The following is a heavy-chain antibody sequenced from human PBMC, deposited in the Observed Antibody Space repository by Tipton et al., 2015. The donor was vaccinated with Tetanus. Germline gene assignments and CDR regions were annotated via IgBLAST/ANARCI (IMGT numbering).Heavy chain of an antibody. CDR3: ARDGDTSGHYGIFDS. Sequence: SLRLSCVASGFAFSSYDMHWVRQTPGKGLEWLAVLSYDGTHEHYADSVKGRFTISRDNSENILFLQMSSLRAEDRAVYYCARDGDTSGHYGIFDSWGQGTLLIVSS. CDR2: LSYDGTHE. J-gene: IGHJ4*02. V-gene: IGHV3-30*03. CDR1: GFAFSSYD. D-gene: IGHD3-22*01.